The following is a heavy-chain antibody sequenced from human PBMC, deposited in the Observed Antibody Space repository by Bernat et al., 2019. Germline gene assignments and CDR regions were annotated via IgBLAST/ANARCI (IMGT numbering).Heavy chain of an antibody. D-gene: IGHD6-19*01. Sequence: QVQLAQSGPEVKKPGASVKVSCKASGYTFIHYDITWVRQAPGQGLEWVGRISAHNGNTNYGQKVQGRVTMTTDTSTSTAYMELRSLRSNDTAVYYCARDHQWLAFNGMDVWGQGTTVSVSS. CDR3: ARDHQWLAFNGMDV. V-gene: IGHV1-18*01. CDR1: GYTFIHYD. CDR2: ISAHNGNT. J-gene: IGHJ6*02.